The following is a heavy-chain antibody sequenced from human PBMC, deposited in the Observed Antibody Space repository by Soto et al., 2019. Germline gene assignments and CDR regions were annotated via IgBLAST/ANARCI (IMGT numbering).Heavy chain of an antibody. CDR1: GFTFSSYG. D-gene: IGHD6-6*01. Sequence: QVQLAESGGGVVQPGRSLRLSCAASGFTFSSYGMHWVRQAPGKGLEWVAVISYDGSNKYYADSVKGRFTISRDNSKNTLYLQMNSLRAEDTAVYYCAKTQEARPTYYYGMDVWGQGTTVTVSS. J-gene: IGHJ6*02. V-gene: IGHV3-30*18. CDR2: ISYDGSNK. CDR3: AKTQEARPTYYYGMDV.